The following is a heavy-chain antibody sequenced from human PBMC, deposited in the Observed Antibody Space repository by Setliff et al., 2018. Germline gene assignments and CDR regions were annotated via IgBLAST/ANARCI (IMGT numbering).Heavy chain of an antibody. J-gene: IGHJ4*02. Sequence: VQVSCKASGYTFTSYAIHWVRQAPGQRLEWMGWINAGNGNTKYSQEFQDRVTITRDTSASIAFMELSSLRSEDMAVYYCARSGGSNWQTKLDYWGQGTLVTVSS. CDR1: GYTFTSYA. V-gene: IGHV1-3*03. CDR3: ARSGGSNWQTKLDY. CDR2: INAGNGNT. D-gene: IGHD2-15*01.